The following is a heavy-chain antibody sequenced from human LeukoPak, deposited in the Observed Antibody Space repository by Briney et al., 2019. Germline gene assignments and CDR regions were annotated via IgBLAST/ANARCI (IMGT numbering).Heavy chain of an antibody. Sequence: GGSLRLSCAASGFTFTDYAMGWVRQAPGQGLEWASTISARGSTTYYADSVRGWFTISRDNSKNTLSLQMSSLRAEDTAVYYCAKARTPYNSGFDYWGQGTLVAVSS. J-gene: IGHJ4*02. CDR2: ISARGSTT. D-gene: IGHD6-19*01. CDR3: AKARTPYNSGFDY. V-gene: IGHV3-23*01. CDR1: GFTFTDYA.